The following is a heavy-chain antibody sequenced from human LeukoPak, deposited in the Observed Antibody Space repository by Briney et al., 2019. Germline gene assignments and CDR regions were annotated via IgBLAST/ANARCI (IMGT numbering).Heavy chain of an antibody. CDR2: INPDGSST. Sequence: GGSLRLSCAASGFTFIAYGMQSVRQAPGKGLVWVSRINPDGSSTSYADSVKGRFTVSIDNAKNTLYLQVNSLRAEDTAVYFCTRELPRAVALDYWGQGTLVTVSS. CDR1: GFTFIAYG. D-gene: IGHD4-23*01. CDR3: TRELPRAVALDY. J-gene: IGHJ4*01. V-gene: IGHV3-74*01.